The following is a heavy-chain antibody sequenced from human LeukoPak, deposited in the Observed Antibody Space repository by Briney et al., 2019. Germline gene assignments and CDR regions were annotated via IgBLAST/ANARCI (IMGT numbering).Heavy chain of an antibody. CDR3: ARDGYSAHDGL. J-gene: IGHJ4*02. V-gene: IGHV4-34*01. Sequence: TSETLSLTCAVYGGSFSGYYWSWIRQPPGEGLEWIGEINHSGSTNYNPSLKSRVTISVDTSKNQFSLNLSSVTAADTAVYSCARDGYSAHDGLWGQGTLVTVSS. D-gene: IGHD5-12*01. CDR2: INHSGST. CDR1: GGSFSGYY.